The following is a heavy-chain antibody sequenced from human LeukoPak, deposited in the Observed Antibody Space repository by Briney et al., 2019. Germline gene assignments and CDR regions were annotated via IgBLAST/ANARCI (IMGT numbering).Heavy chain of an antibody. Sequence: GGSLRLSCAASGFTFSSYAMHWVRQAPGKGLEWVAVISYDGSNKYYADSVKGRFTISRDNSKNTLYLQMNSLRAEDTAVYYCAIIASDDSGVLGFDNWGQGTLVTVSS. J-gene: IGHJ4*02. CDR3: AIIASDDSGVLGFDN. CDR1: GFTFSSYA. CDR2: ISYDGSNK. V-gene: IGHV3-30-3*01. D-gene: IGHD6-13*01.